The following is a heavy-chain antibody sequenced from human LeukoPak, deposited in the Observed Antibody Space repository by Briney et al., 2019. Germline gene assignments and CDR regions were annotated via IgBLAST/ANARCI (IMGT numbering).Heavy chain of an antibody. CDR1: GFTFSSYA. CDR3: AKDGRYPIPMVRGVMDY. Sequence: PGRSLRLSCAASGFTFSSYAMHWVRQAPGKGLEWVAVISYDGSNKYYADSVKGRFTISRDNSKNTLYLQMNSLRAEDTAVYYCAKDGRYPIPMVRGVMDYWGQGTLVTVSS. V-gene: IGHV3-30-3*01. J-gene: IGHJ4*02. D-gene: IGHD3-10*01. CDR2: ISYDGSNK.